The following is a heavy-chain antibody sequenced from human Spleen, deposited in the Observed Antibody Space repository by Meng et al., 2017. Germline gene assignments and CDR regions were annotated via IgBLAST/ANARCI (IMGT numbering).Heavy chain of an antibody. CDR3: ARQRPRFDQGSGYFRDWHFDL. V-gene: IGHV4-31*01. Sequence: SETLSLTCTVSGGSISSGNYFWSWIRQHPGKGLEWIGYIYDRGSTYYNPSLKSLVSISLDTSKNQFSLKLSSVTAADTAVYYCARQRPRFDQGSGYFRDWHFDLWGRGTLVTVSS. CDR1: GGSISSGNYF. D-gene: IGHD3-22*01. CDR2: IYDRGST. J-gene: IGHJ2*01.